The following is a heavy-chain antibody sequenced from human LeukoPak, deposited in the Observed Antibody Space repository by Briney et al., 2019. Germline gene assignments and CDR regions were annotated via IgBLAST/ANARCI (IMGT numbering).Heavy chain of an antibody. V-gene: IGHV4-39*01. J-gene: IGHJ5*02. CDR2: IYYSGST. CDR3: ARAEYDFWSGYPNWFDP. Sequence: SETLSLTCTVSGGSISSSSYYWGWIRQPPGKGLEWIGSIYYSGSTYYNPSLKSRVTISVDMSKNQFSLKLSSVTAADTAVYYCARAEYDFWSGYPNWFDPWGQGTLVTVSS. CDR1: GGSISSSSYY. D-gene: IGHD3-3*01.